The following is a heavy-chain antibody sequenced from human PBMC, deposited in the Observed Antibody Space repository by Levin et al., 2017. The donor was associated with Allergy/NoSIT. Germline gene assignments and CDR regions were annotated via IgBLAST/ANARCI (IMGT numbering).Heavy chain of an antibody. D-gene: IGHD3-10*01. CDR1: GGSFSGYH. CDR3: SRGLSSMFNRRGGRWLDS. CDR2: SDLSGNT. Sequence: SQTLSLTCAVYGGSFSGYHWSWIRQPPGKGLEWIGESDLSGNTNYSPSLRSRVTISVDTSKNQFSLNLNSVTAADTAVYYCSRGLSSMFNRRGGRWLDSWGQGTLVTVSS. J-gene: IGHJ5*01. V-gene: IGHV4-34*01.